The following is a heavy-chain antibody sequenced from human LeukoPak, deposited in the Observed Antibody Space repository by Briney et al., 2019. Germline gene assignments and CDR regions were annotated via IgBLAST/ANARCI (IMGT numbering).Heavy chain of an antibody. D-gene: IGHD1-26*01. J-gene: IGHJ3*01. Sequence: GRSLRLSCAASGFTFSSYAMHWVRQAPGKGLEWVAVISYDGSNKYYADSVKGRFTISRDNSKNTLYLQMSSLRAEDTAVYYCVKNPGGAFEFWGPGTMVPVSS. CDR3: VKNPGGAFEF. CDR2: ISYDGSNK. V-gene: IGHV3-30-3*02. CDR1: GFTFSSYA.